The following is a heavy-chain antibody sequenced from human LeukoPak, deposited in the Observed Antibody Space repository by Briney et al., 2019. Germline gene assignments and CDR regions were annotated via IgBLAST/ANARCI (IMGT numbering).Heavy chain of an antibody. CDR2: ISSSSSYI. CDR1: GFTFSSYS. Sequence: GGSLRLSCAASGFTFSSYSMNWIRQAPGKGLEWVSSISSSSSYIYYADSVKARFTISRDNAKNSLYLQMDSLRAEDTAVYYCARDETYDILTGYYIGAFDIWXXXTMVTVSS. D-gene: IGHD3-9*01. V-gene: IGHV3-21*01. CDR3: ARDETYDILTGYYIGAFDI. J-gene: IGHJ3*02.